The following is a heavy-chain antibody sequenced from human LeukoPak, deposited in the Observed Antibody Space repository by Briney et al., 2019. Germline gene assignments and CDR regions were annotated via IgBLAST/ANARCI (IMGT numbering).Heavy chain of an antibody. D-gene: IGHD2/OR15-2a*01. J-gene: IGHJ4*02. V-gene: IGHV4-39*07. Sequence: SETLSLTCTVSGGSISSTSYYWGWIRQPPGKGLEWIGSIYYSGRTYYNPSLKSRVTISVDTSKNQFSLKLNSVTAADTAVYYCARILYSNNIDYWGQGTLVTVSS. CDR2: IYYSGRT. CDR3: ARILYSNNIDY. CDR1: GGSISSTSYY.